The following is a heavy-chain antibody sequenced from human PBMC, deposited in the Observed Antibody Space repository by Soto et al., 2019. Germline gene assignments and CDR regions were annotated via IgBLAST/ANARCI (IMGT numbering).Heavy chain of an antibody. CDR1: GFSLSEYG. CDR2: IWYYGTTQ. J-gene: IGHJ4*02. Sequence: GGSLRLSCEVSGFSLSEYGIHWVRQTPGKGLEWVAVIWYYGTTQNYADSVKGRFTISRDNSKNTLYLQLNILRAEDTAVYYCAREIERLLGYWGQGTLVTVS. CDR3: AREIERLLGY. D-gene: IGHD3-3*01. V-gene: IGHV3-33*01.